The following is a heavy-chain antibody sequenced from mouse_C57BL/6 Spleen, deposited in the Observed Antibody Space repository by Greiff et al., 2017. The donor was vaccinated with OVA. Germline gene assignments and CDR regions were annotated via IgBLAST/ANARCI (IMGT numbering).Heavy chain of an antibody. J-gene: IGHJ2*01. CDR2: IDPETGGT. CDR3: TRPGPRNYFDY. D-gene: IGHD3-1*01. Sequence: QVHVKQSGAELVRPGASVTLSCKASGYTFTDYEMHWVKQTPVHGLEWIGAIDPETGGTAYNEKFKGKAILTADKSSSTAYMELRSLTSEDSAVYYCTRPGPRNYFDYWGQGTTLTVSS. V-gene: IGHV1-15*01. CDR1: GYTFTDYE.